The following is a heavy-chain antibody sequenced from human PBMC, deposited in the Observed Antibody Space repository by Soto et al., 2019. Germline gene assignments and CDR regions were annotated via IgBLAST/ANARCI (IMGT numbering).Heavy chain of an antibody. CDR2: IIPIFGTA. J-gene: IGHJ4*02. V-gene: IGHV1-69*13. Sequence: SVKVSCKASGGTFSSYAISWVRQAPGQGLEWMGGIIPIFGTANYAQKFQGRVTITADESTSTAYMELSSLRSEDTAVYYCAREMGYYDGSGYSCWGQGTLVTVSS. CDR3: AREMGYYDGSGYSC. D-gene: IGHD3-22*01. CDR1: GGTFSSYA.